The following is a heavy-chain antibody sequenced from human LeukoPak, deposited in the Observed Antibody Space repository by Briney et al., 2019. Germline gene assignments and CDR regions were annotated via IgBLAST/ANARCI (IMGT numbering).Heavy chain of an antibody. CDR1: GFTFNSYA. V-gene: IGHV3-23*01. CDR2: ISGSGGST. D-gene: IGHD3-22*01. Sequence: GGSLRLSCAASGFTFNSYAMNWVRQAPGKGLEWVSAISGSGGSTYYADSVKGRFTISRDNSKNTLYLQMNSLRAEDTAVYYCAKALNYDSSGYYRPGPLDYWGQGTLVTVSS. J-gene: IGHJ4*02. CDR3: AKALNYDSSGYYRPGPLDY.